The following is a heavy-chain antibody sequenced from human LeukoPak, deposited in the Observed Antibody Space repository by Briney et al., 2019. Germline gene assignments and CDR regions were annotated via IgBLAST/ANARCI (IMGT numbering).Heavy chain of an antibody. CDR1: GGSISSSSYY. D-gene: IGHD3-10*01. CDR2: IYYSGST. V-gene: IGHV4-39*07. J-gene: IGHJ6*03. Sequence: SETLSLTCTVSGGSISSSSYYWGGIRQPPGKGLEWIGSIYYSGSTYYIPSLKSRVTISVDTSKNQFSLKLSSVTAADTAVYYCARESAVRGVIQGTGNMDVWGKGITVTISS. CDR3: ARESAVRGVIQGTGNMDV.